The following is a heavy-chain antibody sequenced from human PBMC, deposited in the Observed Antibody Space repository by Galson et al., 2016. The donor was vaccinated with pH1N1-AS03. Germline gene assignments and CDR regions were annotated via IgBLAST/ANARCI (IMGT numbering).Heavy chain of an antibody. D-gene: IGHD6-19*01. Sequence: SLRLSCAASGFTFSSYAMHWVRQVRGKGLEWVSGMSWHSAILGYADSVKGRFTIPRDNAQNSLYLQMSSLRPEDPAVYFCAKDLLSGGWFTAADSWGQGTLVTVSS. J-gene: IGHJ4*02. CDR1: GFTFSSYA. CDR2: MSWHSAIL. CDR3: AKDLLSGGWFTAADS. V-gene: IGHV3-9*01.